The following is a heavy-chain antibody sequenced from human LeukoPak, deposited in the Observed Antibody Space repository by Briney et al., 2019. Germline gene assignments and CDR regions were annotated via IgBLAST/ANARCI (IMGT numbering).Heavy chain of an antibody. V-gene: IGHV1-18*01. J-gene: IGHJ4*02. D-gene: IGHD3-9*01. Sequence: GASVKVSCKASGYTFTSYGISWVRQAPGQGLEWMGWISVYNGNTNYVQKLQGRATMTTDTSTSTAYMELRSLRSDDTAVYYCARDTYYDILTGYSSTYFDYWGQGTLVTVSS. CDR2: ISVYNGNT. CDR1: GYTFTSYG. CDR3: ARDTYYDILTGYSSTYFDY.